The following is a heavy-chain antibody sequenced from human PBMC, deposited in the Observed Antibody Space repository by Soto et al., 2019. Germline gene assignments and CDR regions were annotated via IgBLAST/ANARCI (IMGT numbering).Heavy chain of an antibody. D-gene: IGHD2-2*01. CDR2: ISANGQGI. Sequence: EVQLLESGGGSVQPGGSLRLSCTASGFTFTYYAFSWVRQAPGKGLEWVSAISANGQGIYYADSVRGRFTISRDNSKNTVFLHMDSLRAEDTAVYYCAKDRDYPRDQFHYWGQGTLVTVSS. CDR3: AKDRDYPRDQFHY. CDR1: GFTFTYYA. V-gene: IGHV3-23*01. J-gene: IGHJ4*02.